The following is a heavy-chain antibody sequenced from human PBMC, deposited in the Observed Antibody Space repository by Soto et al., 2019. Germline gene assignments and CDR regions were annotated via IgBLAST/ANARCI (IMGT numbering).Heavy chain of an antibody. Sequence: QLQLQESGPGLVKPSETLSLTCTVSGGSISSSSNYWGWIRQPPGKGLEWIGSIYYSGSTYYNLSLKSRVTISVDTSKNQFSLKLSSVTAADTAVYYCARSEYSSSRYFDYWGQGTLVTFSS. CDR3: ARSEYSSSRYFDY. CDR2: IYYSGST. J-gene: IGHJ4*02. D-gene: IGHD6-6*01. V-gene: IGHV4-39*01. CDR1: GGSISSSSNY.